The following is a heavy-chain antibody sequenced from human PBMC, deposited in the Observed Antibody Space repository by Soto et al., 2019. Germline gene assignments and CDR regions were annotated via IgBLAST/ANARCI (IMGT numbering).Heavy chain of an antibody. V-gene: IGHV3-30-3*01. CDR2: ISYDGSNK. CDR1: GFTFSSYA. J-gene: IGHJ3*02. CDR3: ARAVRVRDAFDI. Sequence: PGGSLRLSCAASGFTFSSYAMHWVRQAPGKGLEWVAVISYDGSNKYYADSVKGRFTISRDNSKNTLYLQMNSLRAEDTAVYYCARAVRVRDAFDIWGQGTMVTVS. D-gene: IGHD1-1*01.